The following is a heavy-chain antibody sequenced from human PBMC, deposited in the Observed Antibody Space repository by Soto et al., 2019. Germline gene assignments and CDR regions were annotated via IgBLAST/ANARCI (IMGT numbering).Heavy chain of an antibody. J-gene: IGHJ6*02. D-gene: IGHD2-21*02. CDR2: INPNGGST. V-gene: IGHV1-46*01. Sequence: QVQLVQSGAEVEKPGASVKVSCKASGYTFINYYIHWVRQAPGQGLEWMGIINPNGGSTTYAKKFQGRVSMTRDTSTSTVYMELSSLRSEDTAVYYCARSICAVVMTTIDYSGMDVWGQGTTVSVS. CDR1: GYTFINYY. CDR3: ARSICAVVMTTIDYSGMDV.